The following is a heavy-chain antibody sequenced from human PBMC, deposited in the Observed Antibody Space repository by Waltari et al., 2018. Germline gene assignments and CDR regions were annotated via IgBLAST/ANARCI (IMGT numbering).Heavy chain of an antibody. D-gene: IGHD3-10*01. CDR1: GGSFSGYY. V-gene: IGHV4-34*01. CDR3: ARRSRGGLGFDP. CDR2: INHSGST. Sequence: QVQLQQWGAGLLKPSETLSLPCAVYGGSFSGYYWSWIRQPPGKGLEWIGEINHSGSTNYNPSLKSRVTISVDTSKNQFSLKLSSVTAADTAVYYCARRSRGGLGFDPWGQGTLVTVSS. J-gene: IGHJ5*02.